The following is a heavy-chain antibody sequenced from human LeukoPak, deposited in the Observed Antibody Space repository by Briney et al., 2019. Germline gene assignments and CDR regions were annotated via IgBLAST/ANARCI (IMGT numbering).Heavy chain of an antibody. D-gene: IGHD3-10*01. Sequence: ASVRVSCKVSGYTLTELSMHWVRQAPGKGLEWMGGFDPEDGETIYAQKFQGRVTMTEDTSTDTAYMELSSLRSEDTAVYYCATAPRGSGSYYNVWFDPWGQGTLVTVSS. CDR3: ATAPRGSGSYYNVWFDP. V-gene: IGHV1-24*01. CDR2: FDPEDGET. CDR1: GYTLTELS. J-gene: IGHJ5*02.